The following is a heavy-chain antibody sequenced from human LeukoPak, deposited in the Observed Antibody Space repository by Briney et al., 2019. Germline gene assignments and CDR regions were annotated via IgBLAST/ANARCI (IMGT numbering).Heavy chain of an antibody. CDR3: ARGGTTVTPGLLWFDP. V-gene: IGHV4-59*11. CDR2: IYYSGST. Sequence: KASKTLSLTCSVSGGSISSPYWSWIRQPPGKGLGWIGYIYYSGSTKYNPSLKSRVTISVDTSKNQFSLKLSSVTAADTAVYYCARGGTTVTPGLLWFDPWGQGTLVTVSS. J-gene: IGHJ5*02. D-gene: IGHD4-17*01. CDR1: GGSISSPY.